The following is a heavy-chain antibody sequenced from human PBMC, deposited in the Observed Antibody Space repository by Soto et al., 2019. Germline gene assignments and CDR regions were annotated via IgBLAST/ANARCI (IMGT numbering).Heavy chain of an antibody. V-gene: IGHV3-9*01. J-gene: IGHJ6*02. Sequence: EVQLVESGGGLVQPGRSLRLSCAASGFTFDDYAMHWVRQAPGKGLEWVSGISWNSGSIGYADSVKGRFTISRDNAKNSLYLQMNSLRAEDTALYYCAKDKAGTGPFYYYGMDVWGQGTTVTVSS. D-gene: IGHD6-13*01. CDR2: ISWNSGSI. CDR1: GFTFDDYA. CDR3: AKDKAGTGPFYYYGMDV.